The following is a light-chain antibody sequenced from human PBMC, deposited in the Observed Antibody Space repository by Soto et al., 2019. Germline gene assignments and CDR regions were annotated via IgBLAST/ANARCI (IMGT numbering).Light chain of an antibody. CDR1: QSISSY. CDR2: AAS. CDR3: QQSYSTPPLT. V-gene: IGKV1-39*01. J-gene: IGKJ4*01. Sequence: DIQMTQSPSSLSACVGDRVTITCRASQSISSYLNWYQQKPGKAPKLLIYAASSLQSGVPSRFSGSGSGTDFTLIISSRQPEDFATYYCQQSYSTPPLTFGGGTKVEIQ.